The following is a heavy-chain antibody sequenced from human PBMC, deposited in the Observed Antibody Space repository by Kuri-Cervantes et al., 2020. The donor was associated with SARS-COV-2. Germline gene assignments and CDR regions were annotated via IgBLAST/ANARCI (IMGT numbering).Heavy chain of an antibody. J-gene: IGHJ4*02. CDR2: INAHNGNT. CDR1: GYTFTSYA. Sequence: ASAKVSCKASGYTFTSYAMHWVRQAPGQRLEWMGWINAHNGNTNVAQKFQGRVTLTIDTSTSTGYMQLRSLRSDATAVYFCARDGTLTGGRRGSDYWGQGTLVTVSS. V-gene: IGHV1-3*01. CDR3: ARDGTLTGGRRGSDY. D-gene: IGHD4-23*01.